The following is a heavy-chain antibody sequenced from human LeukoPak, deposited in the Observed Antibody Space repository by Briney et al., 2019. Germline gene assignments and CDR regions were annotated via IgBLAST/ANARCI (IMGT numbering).Heavy chain of an antibody. CDR1: GGSISSSNW. CDR2: IYRSGST. J-gene: IGHJ4*02. V-gene: IGHV4-4*02. D-gene: IGHD2-15*01. Sequence: SETLSLTCAVSGGSISSSNWWSWVRQPPGKGLEWIGEIYRSGSTNYNPSLKSRVTISVDKSKNQFSLKLSSVTAADTAVYYCARVKEGYCSGGGCHFDYWGQGTLVTVSS. CDR3: ARVKEGYCSGGGCHFDY.